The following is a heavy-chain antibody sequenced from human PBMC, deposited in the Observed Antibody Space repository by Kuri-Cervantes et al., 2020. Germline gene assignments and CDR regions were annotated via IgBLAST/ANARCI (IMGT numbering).Heavy chain of an antibody. J-gene: IGHJ6*03. CDR1: GFTFSSYS. CDR2: ISSSSSYI. CDR3: ARDRYSGYDYGYYYYYMDV. V-gene: IGHV3-21*01. D-gene: IGHD5-12*01. Sequence: GESLKISCAASGFTFSSYSINWVRQAPGMGLEWVSSISSSSSYIYYADSVKGRFTISRDNAKNSLYLQMNSLRAEDTAVYYCARDRYSGYDYGYYYYYMDVWGKGTTVTVSS.